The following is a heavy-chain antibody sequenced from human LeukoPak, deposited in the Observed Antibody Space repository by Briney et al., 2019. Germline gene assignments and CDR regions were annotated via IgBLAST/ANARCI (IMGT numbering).Heavy chain of an antibody. CDR3: ARVAATIAD. CDR2: INPNSGDT. Sequence: ASVKVSRKASGYTFTGYYMHWVRQAPGQGLEWMGWINPNSGDTNYAQKVQGRVTMTRDTSVSTAYMELSRLRSDDTAVYYCARVAATIADWGQGTLVTVSS. D-gene: IGHD5-12*01. V-gene: IGHV1-2*02. CDR1: GYTFTGYY. J-gene: IGHJ4*02.